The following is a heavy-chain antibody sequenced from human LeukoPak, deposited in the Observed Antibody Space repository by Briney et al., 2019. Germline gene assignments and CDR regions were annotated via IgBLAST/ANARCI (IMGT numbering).Heavy chain of an antibody. D-gene: IGHD2-8*01. CDR3: GRGGNGIDI. Sequence: GGSLRLSCAASGFTFSHYLMHWVRQAPGKGLVWFSRINSDESNTNSYADSVKGRFIISRDNAKNTLYLQMNSLRAEDTAVYFCGRGGNGIDIWGQGTTVIVSS. CDR1: GFTFSHYL. V-gene: IGHV3-74*01. CDR2: INSDESNT. J-gene: IGHJ3*02.